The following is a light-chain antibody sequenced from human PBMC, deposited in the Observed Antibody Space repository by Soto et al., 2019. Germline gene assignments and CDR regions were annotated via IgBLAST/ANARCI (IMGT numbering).Light chain of an antibody. CDR1: QSISDY. CDR3: QQYENLPT. Sequence: DMQMTQSPSTLSSSFGDRVIITCRASQSISDYLAWYQQKPGKAPKLLIYDASNLEAGVPSRFRGSGSGTDFTFTISRMKPEDIATDDCQQYENLPTFGQGTRLEIK. V-gene: IGKV1-33*01. CDR2: DAS. J-gene: IGKJ5*01.